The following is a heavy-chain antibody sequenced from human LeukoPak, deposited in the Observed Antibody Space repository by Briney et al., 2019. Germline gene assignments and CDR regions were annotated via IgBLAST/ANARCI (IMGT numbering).Heavy chain of an antibody. V-gene: IGHV4-34*01. CDR3: ARRRSTSFSRYFDL. CDR1: GGSFSGYY. D-gene: IGHD2-2*01. CDR2: INHSGST. Sequence: SETLSLTCAVYGGSFSGYYWSWIRQPPGKGLEWIGEINHSGSTNYNPSLKSRGTISVDTSKNQFSRKLSSVTAADTAVYYCARRRSTSFSRYFDLWGRGTLVTVSS. J-gene: IGHJ2*01.